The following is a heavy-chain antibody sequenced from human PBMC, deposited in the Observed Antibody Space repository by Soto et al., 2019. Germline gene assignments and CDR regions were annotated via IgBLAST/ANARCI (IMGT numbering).Heavy chain of an antibody. D-gene: IGHD6-19*01. CDR1: GFTFSNHW. CDR2: IYPGDSDT. J-gene: IGHJ4*02. CDR3: ARDTQYSSGPVMFN. V-gene: IGHV5-51*01. Sequence: GESLKISCKGSGFTFSNHWIAWVRQMPGKGLEWMGIIYPGDSDTRYSPSFQGQVTISADNSKNTLYLQMNSLRAEDTAVYYCARDTQYSSGPVMFNWGQGTLVTVSS.